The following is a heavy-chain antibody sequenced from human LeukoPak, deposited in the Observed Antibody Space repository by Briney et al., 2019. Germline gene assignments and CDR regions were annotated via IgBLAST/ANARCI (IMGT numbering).Heavy chain of an antibody. D-gene: IGHD3-22*01. CDR3: ATSDDSSGPD. J-gene: IGHJ4*02. CDR2: INRDGSVK. V-gene: IGHV3-7*01. CDR1: GFTFSDYW. Sequence: PGGSLRLSCAASGFTFSDYWMSWLRQAPGKGLEWVANINRDGSVKHYVDSAKGRFTISRDNAKNSLYLEMNSLRAEDTALYYCATSDDSSGPDWGQGTLVTVSS.